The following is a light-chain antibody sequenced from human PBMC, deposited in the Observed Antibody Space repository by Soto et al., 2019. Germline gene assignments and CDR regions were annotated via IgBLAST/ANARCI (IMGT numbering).Light chain of an antibody. V-gene: IGLV1-40*01. CDR1: SSNIGAGYD. CDR3: QSYDSSLSGSYV. CDR2: DNN. Sequence: QSVLTQPPSVSGAPGQRVIISCTGSSSNIGAGYDVHWYQQLPGTAPRLLIYDNNNRPSGVPARFSVSKSDTSASLAITGLQPEDEADYYCQSYDSSLSGSYVFXTGTKLTVL. J-gene: IGLJ1*01.